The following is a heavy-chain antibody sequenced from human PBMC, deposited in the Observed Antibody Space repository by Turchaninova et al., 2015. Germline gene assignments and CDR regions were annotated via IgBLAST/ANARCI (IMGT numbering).Heavy chain of an antibody. D-gene: IGHD1-7*01. J-gene: IGHJ4*02. Sequence: QVQLQQSGPGLVKPSGTLSLTCAVSGGSISGSNWWSWVRQSPGKALEWFREIYLNGSTHYNPSLTSRVTVSIDQSKYQFSLRLYSGTAADTAVYFCATARTTRGNFDHWGQGTLVTVSS. V-gene: IGHV4-4*02. CDR3: ATARTTRGNFDH. CDR2: IYLNGST. CDR1: GGSISGSNW.